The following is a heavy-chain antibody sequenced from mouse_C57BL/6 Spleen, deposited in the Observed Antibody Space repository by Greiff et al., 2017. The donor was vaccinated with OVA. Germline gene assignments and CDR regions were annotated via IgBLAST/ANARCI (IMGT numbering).Heavy chain of an antibody. D-gene: IGHD5-1*01. J-gene: IGHJ4*01. Sequence: VQLQQSGPGLVQPSQSLSITCTVSGFSLTSYGVHWVRQSPGKGLEWLGVIWRGGSTDYNAAFMSRLSITKDNSKSQVFFKMNSLQADDTAIYYCAKNRSTPGSYYAMDYWGQGTSVTVSS. V-gene: IGHV2-5*01. CDR3: AKNRSTPGSYYAMDY. CDR2: IWRGGST. CDR1: GFSLTSYG.